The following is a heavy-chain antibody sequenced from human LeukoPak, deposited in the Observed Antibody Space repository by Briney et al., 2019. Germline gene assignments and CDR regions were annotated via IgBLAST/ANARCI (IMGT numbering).Heavy chain of an antibody. V-gene: IGHV1-2*02. D-gene: IGHD3-22*01. CDR1: GYTFIDYY. CDR3: ATSYYFDSSGYYGCDS. Sequence: ASVKVSCKASGYTFIDYYIHWVRQVPGQGLEWMGWINPNSGGTNYAQKFQGRVTMTRDTSVSTAYMELSRLRFDDTAVYYCATSYYFDSSGYYGCDSWGQGTLVTVSS. CDR2: INPNSGGT. J-gene: IGHJ5*01.